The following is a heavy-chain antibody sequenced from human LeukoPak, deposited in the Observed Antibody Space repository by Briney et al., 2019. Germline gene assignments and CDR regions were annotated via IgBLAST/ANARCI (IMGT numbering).Heavy chain of an antibody. CDR1: GYTFTGYY. D-gene: IGHD6-19*01. CDR3: ARGGGSIAVAGTRPDY. CDR2: INPNSGGT. J-gene: IGHJ4*02. Sequence: GASVKVSCKASGYTFTGYYMHWVRQAPGQGLEWMGRINPNSGGTNYAQKFQGRVTMTRDTSISTAYMELSGLRSDDTAVYYCARGGGSIAVAGTRPDYWGQGTLVTVSS. V-gene: IGHV1-2*06.